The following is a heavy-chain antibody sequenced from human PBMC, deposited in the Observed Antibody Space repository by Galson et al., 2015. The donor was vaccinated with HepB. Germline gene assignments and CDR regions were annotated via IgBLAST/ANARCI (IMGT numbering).Heavy chain of an antibody. CDR2: ISAYNGNT. D-gene: IGHD3-9*01. J-gene: IGHJ5*02. CDR3: ARTYDILTGYLEEP. CDR1: GYTFTSYG. V-gene: IGHV1-18*04. Sequence: SVKVSCKASGYTFTSYGISWVRQAPGQGLEWMGWISAYNGNTNYAQKLQGRVTMTTDTSTSTAYMELRSLRSDDTAVYYCARTYDILTGYLEEPWGQGTLVTVSS.